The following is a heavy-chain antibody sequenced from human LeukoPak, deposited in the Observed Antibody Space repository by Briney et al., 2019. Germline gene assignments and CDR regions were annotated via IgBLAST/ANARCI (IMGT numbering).Heavy chain of an antibody. CDR1: GFTFSSYA. CDR2: ISGSGGST. Sequence: GSLRLSCAASGFTFSSYAMSWVRQAPGKGLEWVSAISGSGGSTYYADSVKGRFTISRDNSKNTLYLQMNSLRAEDTAVYYCAKSRLRFSSNSPADYWGQGTLVTVSS. CDR3: AKSRLRFSSNSPADY. J-gene: IGHJ4*02. V-gene: IGHV3-23*01. D-gene: IGHD4-11*01.